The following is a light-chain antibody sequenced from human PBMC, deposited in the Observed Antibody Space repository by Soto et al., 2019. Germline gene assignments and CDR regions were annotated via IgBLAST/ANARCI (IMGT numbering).Light chain of an antibody. J-gene: IGKJ1*01. CDR2: KAS. Sequence: DIQMTQPPSTLSGSVGDRVTITCRASQTISSWLAWYQQKPGKAPKLLIYKASTLKSGVPSRFSGSGSGTEFTLTISSLQPDDFATFCSQHYNSYSEAFGQGTKVELK. V-gene: IGKV1-5*03. CDR1: QTISSW. CDR3: QHYNSYSEA.